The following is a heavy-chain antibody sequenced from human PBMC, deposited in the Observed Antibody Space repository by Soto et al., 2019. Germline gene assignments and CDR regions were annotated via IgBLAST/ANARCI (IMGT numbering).Heavy chain of an antibody. D-gene: IGHD6-13*01. CDR1: GFTFSSYS. CDR3: ARDLGSSWYPEYFQH. Sequence: GGSLRLSCAASGFTFSSYSMNWVRQAPGKGLEWVSYISSSSSTIYYADSVKGRFTISRDDAKNSLYLQMNSLRAEDTSVYYCARDLGSSWYPEYFQHWGQGTLVTVSS. V-gene: IGHV3-48*01. J-gene: IGHJ1*01. CDR2: ISSSSSTI.